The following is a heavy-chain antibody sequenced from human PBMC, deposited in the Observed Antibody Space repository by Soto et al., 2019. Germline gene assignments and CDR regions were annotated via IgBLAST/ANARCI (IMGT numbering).Heavy chain of an antibody. CDR3: STRRRVQTRAQHGFGI. CDR2: MNPNSGNT. D-gene: IGHD6-13*01. CDR1: VSRLTGAL. Sequence: APVHVARKRSVSRLTGALSNRLLLTPTQGLEWMGWMNPNSGNTGYAQKFQGRVTMTRNTSISTAYMELSSLRSEDTAVYYCSTRRRVQTRAQHGFGIPAQRTIVTV. V-gene: IGHV1-8*01. J-gene: IGHJ3*02.